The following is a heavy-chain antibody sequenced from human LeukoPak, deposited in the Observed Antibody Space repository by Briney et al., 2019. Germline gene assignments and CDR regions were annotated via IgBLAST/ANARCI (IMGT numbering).Heavy chain of an antibody. CDR1: GFTLSNHW. J-gene: IGHJ6*02. V-gene: IGHV3-30*18. Sequence: GGSLRLSCAASGFTLSNHWMHWVRQAPGKGLEWVAVISYDGRSKYYTDSVKGRFTISRDNSKNTLYLQMNSLRAEDTAVYYCAKDLGYYSSYYYGMDVWGQGTTVTVSS. D-gene: IGHD4-11*01. CDR3: AKDLGYYSSYYYGMDV. CDR2: ISYDGRSK.